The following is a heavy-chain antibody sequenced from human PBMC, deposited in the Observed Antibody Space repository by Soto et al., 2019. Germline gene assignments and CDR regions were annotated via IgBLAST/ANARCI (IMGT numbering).Heavy chain of an antibody. Sequence: SETLSLTCTVSGGSISSYYWSWIRQPPGKGLEWIGYIYYSGSTNYNPSLKSRVTISVDTSKNQFSLKLSSVTAADTAVYYCARFSLTGSTMDGFDIWGQGTMVTVS. CDR1: GGSISSYY. J-gene: IGHJ3*02. D-gene: IGHD3-9*01. CDR3: ARFSLTGSTMDGFDI. V-gene: IGHV4-59*12. CDR2: IYYSGST.